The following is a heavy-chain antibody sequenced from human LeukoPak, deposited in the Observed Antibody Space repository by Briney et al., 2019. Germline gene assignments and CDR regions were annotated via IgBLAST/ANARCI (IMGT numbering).Heavy chain of an antibody. J-gene: IGHJ6*04. V-gene: IGHV3-48*03. CDR2: ISSSGSTI. CDR1: GFTFSSYE. CDR3: ASGTASTFYGSGSYLYGMDV. D-gene: IGHD3-10*01. Sequence: GGSLRLSCAASGFTFSSYEMNWVRQAPGKGLEWVSYISSSGSTIYYADSVKGRFTISRDNAKNSLYLQMNSLRAEDTAVYYCASGTASTFYGSGSYLYGMDVWGKGTTVTVSS.